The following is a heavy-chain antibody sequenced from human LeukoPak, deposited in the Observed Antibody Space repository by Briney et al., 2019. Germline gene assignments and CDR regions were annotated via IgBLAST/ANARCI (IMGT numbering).Heavy chain of an antibody. Sequence: GGSLRLSCAAFGFTFSSYSMNWVRQAPGKGLEWVSYISSSSSTIYYADSVKGRFTISRDNAKNSLYLQMNSLRAEDTAVYYCATCIAAASTPPLGSTADYYYYYYMDVWGKGTTVTVSS. V-gene: IGHV3-48*01. J-gene: IGHJ6*03. D-gene: IGHD6-13*01. CDR2: ISSSSSTI. CDR3: ATCIAAASTPPLGSTADYYYYYYMDV. CDR1: GFTFSSYS.